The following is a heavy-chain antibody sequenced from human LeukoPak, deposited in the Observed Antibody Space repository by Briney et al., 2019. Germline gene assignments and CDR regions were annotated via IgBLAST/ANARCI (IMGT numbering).Heavy chain of an antibody. V-gene: IGHV3-23*01. Sequence: GGSLRLACAASGFTFNTYVMSGVRQAPGKGLEWVSAISGSGGGTYYVDSVKGRFTISRDNSKNTLYLQMNSLRAEDTAVYYCARAGSSWYQRPILYYFDYWGQGTLVTVSS. CDR2: ISGSGGGT. CDR1: GFTFNTYV. CDR3: ARAGSSWYQRPILYYFDY. D-gene: IGHD6-13*01. J-gene: IGHJ4*02.